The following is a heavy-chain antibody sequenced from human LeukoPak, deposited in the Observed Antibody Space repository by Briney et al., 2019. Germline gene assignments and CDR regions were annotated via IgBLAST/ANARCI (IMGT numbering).Heavy chain of an antibody. Sequence: GGSLRLSCAASGFTFSNYAMSWVRQAPGKGLEWVSCIRSSSSTVYYADSVTGRFTISRDNAKNSLFLHMSSLRAEDTAVYYCARVGLNDAFDIWGQGTMVTVSS. J-gene: IGHJ3*02. V-gene: IGHV3-48*01. CDR2: IRSSSSTV. CDR1: GFTFSNYA. CDR3: ARVGLNDAFDI.